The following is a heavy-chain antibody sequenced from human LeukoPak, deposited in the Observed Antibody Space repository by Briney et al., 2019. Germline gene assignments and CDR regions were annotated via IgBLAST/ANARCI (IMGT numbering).Heavy chain of an antibody. Sequence: SETLSLTCAVYGGSFSGYYWSWIRQPPGKGLEWIGEITPSGKTNYNPSLKSRITISEDTSKNQLSLEVTSVTAADTAVYYCARGKGVIRGVSIDYWGQGTLVTVSS. V-gene: IGHV4-34*01. CDR3: ARGKGVIRGVSIDY. CDR1: GGSFSGYY. D-gene: IGHD3-10*01. CDR2: ITPSGKT. J-gene: IGHJ4*02.